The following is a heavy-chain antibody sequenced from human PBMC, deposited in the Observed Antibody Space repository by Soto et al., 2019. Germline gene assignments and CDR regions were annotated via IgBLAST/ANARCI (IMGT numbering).Heavy chain of an antibody. CDR1: GYTFTSYG. CDR3: ARDRPTYYYDSSGYLGGRDYYYYYGMDV. Sequence: QVQLVQSGAEVKKPGASVKVSCKASGYTFTSYGISWVRQAPGQGLEWMGWISAYNGNTNYAQKLQGRDNMTTDTTTSPAYMELRSMRSDDKAVYYCARDRPTYYYDSSGYLGGRDYYYYYGMDVWGQGTTVTVSS. D-gene: IGHD3-22*01. CDR2: ISAYNGNT. V-gene: IGHV1-18*04. J-gene: IGHJ6*02.